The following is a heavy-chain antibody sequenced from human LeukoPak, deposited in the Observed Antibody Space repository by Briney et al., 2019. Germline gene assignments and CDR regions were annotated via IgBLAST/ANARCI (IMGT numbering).Heavy chain of an antibody. V-gene: IGHV1-2*06. CDR3: ANLYSGSHSARAGH. D-gene: IGHD1-26*01. Sequence: GASVKVSCKASGYTFTGYYMHWVRQAPGQGLEWMGRINPNSGGTNYAQKFQGRVTMTRDTSISTAYMELSRLRSDDTAVYYCANLYSGSHSARAGHWGRGTLVTVSS. CDR1: GYTFTGYY. CDR2: INPNSGGT. J-gene: IGHJ4*02.